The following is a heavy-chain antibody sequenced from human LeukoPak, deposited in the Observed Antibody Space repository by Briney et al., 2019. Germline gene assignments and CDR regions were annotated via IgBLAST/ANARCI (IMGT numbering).Heavy chain of an antibody. CDR2: ISSSGSTI. CDR3: ASPGYSSGWLDY. V-gene: IGHV3-48*03. D-gene: IGHD6-19*01. Sequence: GGSLRLSCAASGFTFSSYEMNWVRQAPGKGLEWVSYISSSGSTIYYADSVKGRFTISRDNAKNSLYLQMNSLRAEDTAVYYCASPGYSSGWLDYWGQGTLVTVSS. J-gene: IGHJ4*02. CDR1: GFTFSSYE.